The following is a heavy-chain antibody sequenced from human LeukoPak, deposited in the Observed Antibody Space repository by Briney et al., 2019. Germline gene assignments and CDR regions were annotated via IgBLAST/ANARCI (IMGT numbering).Heavy chain of an antibody. CDR1: GGTFSSYA. D-gene: IGHD2-2*01. Sequence: GASLKLSCKASGGTFSSYAISWVRQAPGQGLEWMGGIIPIFGTANYAQKFQGRVTITTDESTSTAYLELSSLRSEDTAVYYCAKVMCSSTSCYLDYWGQGTLVTVSS. J-gene: IGHJ4*02. V-gene: IGHV1-69*05. CDR2: IIPIFGTA. CDR3: AKVMCSSTSCYLDY.